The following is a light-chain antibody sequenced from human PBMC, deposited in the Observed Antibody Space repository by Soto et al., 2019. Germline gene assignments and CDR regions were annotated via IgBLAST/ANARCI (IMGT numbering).Light chain of an antibody. CDR2: KAS. V-gene: IGKV1-5*03. CDR3: QQYNSYPSA. CDR1: QSISSW. J-gene: IGKJ1*01. Sequence: DIQMTQSPSTPSASVGDRVTITCRASQSISSWLAWYQQKPGKAPKLLIYKASSLESGVPSRFSGSGSGTEFTLTISSLQPDDFATYYCQQYNSYPSAFGQGTKVEIK.